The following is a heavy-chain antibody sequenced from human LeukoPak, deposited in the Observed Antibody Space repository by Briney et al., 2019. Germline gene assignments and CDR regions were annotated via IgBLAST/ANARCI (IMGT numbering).Heavy chain of an antibody. D-gene: IGHD5-18*01. CDR3: ARVLPNTAMVTGWFDP. V-gene: IGHV3-64*01. J-gene: IGHJ5*02. Sequence: PGGSLRLSCAASGFTFSSYAMHWVRQAPGKGLEYVSAISSNGGSTYYANSVKGRFTISRDNSKNTLYLQMGSLRAEDMAVYYCARVLPNTAMVTGWFDPWGQGTLVTVSS. CDR2: ISSNGGST. CDR1: GFTFSSYA.